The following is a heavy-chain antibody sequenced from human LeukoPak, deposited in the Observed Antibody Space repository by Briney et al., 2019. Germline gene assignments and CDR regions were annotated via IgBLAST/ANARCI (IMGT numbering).Heavy chain of an antibody. CDR2: ISSSSKI. CDR1: GFTFSSYA. CDR3: ARSANPGVHDFDP. D-gene: IGHD6-6*01. J-gene: IGHJ5*02. V-gene: IGHV3-48*02. Sequence: GGSLRLSCAASGFTFSSYAMAWVRQAPGKGLEWLSYISSSSKINYADSVKGRFTISRDNAKNSLYLQMNSLRDEDTAVYYCARSANPGVHDFDPWGQGTLVTIAS.